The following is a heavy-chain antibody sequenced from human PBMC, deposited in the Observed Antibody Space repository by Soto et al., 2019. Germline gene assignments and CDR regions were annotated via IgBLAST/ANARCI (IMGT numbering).Heavy chain of an antibody. CDR3: ARDLSGDTSPYFDL. V-gene: IGHV3-74*01. D-gene: IGHD1-1*01. CDR2: IYNAGSRT. CDR1: AFAFSSDW. Sequence: GGSLRLACAASAFAFSSDWMHCVRQTPGNGPVWVSRIYNAGSRTAYAGSVKCLFTISRDNSKNTMYLQMSSLTVEDTAVYYCARDLSGDTSPYFDLWGQGTLVTVSS. J-gene: IGHJ4*02.